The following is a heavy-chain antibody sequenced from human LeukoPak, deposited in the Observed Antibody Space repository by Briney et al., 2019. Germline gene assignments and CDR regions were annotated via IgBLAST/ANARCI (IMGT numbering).Heavy chain of an antibody. V-gene: IGHV1-2*06. CDR2: INPNSGDT. J-gene: IGHJ4*02. CDR3: AREYCSGGICYAYFDY. Sequence: GASVKVSCKASGYTFTCYYMHWVRQAPGQGQEWMGRINPNSGDTSYAQKFQGRVTITRDTSISTAYMELSRLRSDDTAVYFCAREYCSGGICYAYFDYWGQGTLVTVSS. CDR1: GYTFTCYY. D-gene: IGHD2-15*01.